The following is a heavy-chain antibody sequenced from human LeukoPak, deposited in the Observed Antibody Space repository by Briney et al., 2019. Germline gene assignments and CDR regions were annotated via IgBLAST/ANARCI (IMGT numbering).Heavy chain of an antibody. CDR1: GYSISSGYF. CDR2: IYQRATV. V-gene: IGHV4-38-2*02. Sequence: PSETLSLTCNVSGYSISSGYFWGWVRQAPGKGLKWIRSIYQRATVRYNPSLKSRVTISLDTSKNHFSLNLRSMQASDTAVYYCARAFCVGECFVLHIFFDSWGQGTLVTVSS. CDR3: ARAFCVGECFVLHIFFDS. D-gene: IGHD2-21*01. J-gene: IGHJ4*02.